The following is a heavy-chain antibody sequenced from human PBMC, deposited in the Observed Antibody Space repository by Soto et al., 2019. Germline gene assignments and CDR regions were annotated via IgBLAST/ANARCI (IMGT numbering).Heavy chain of an antibody. CDR3: AGRYCSNGVCPFDC. J-gene: IGHJ4*02. CDR1: GFGFNSYS. V-gene: IGHV3-21*06. Sequence: EVQLVESGGGLVRPGGSLRLSCAASGFGFNSYSMSWVRQAPGKGLEWISSISSGSGGIYYADSVRGRFTISRDNAENTLSLQLNSLRAEDTAVYYCAGRYCSNGVCPFDCWGQGTLVTVSS. CDR2: ISSGSGGI. D-gene: IGHD2-8*01.